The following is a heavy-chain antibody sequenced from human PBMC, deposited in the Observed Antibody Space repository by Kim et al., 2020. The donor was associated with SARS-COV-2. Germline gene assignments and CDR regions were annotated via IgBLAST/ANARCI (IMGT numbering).Heavy chain of an antibody. J-gene: IGHJ4*02. D-gene: IGHD2-15*01. CDR3: ARGGYCSGGSCYSHY. V-gene: IGHV4-34*01. Sequence: PSLKSRVSISGDSSKNPFSLKLSSVTAADTAVYYCARGGYCSGGSCYSHYWGQGTLVTVSS.